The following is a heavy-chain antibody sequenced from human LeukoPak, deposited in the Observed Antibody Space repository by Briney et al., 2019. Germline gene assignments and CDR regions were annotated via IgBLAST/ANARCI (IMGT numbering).Heavy chain of an antibody. CDR3: ASARKSIAARPGRFDY. D-gene: IGHD6-6*01. CDR1: GGSFSGYY. Sequence: PSETLSLTCAVYGGSFSGYYWSWIRQPPGKGLEWIGEINHGGSTKYNPSLTSRVTITVDTSKNKTPLKLSSVTAADTAAYYCASARKSIAARPGRFDYWGQGTLVTVSS. J-gene: IGHJ4*02. V-gene: IGHV4-34*01. CDR2: INHGGST.